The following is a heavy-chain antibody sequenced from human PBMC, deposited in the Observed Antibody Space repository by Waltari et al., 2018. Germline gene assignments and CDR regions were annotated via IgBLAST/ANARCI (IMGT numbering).Heavy chain of an antibody. CDR1: GFPFDHYA. Sequence: EEQLVESGGGVVRPGGSLRLSCAASGFPFDHYAMAWVRQAPGKGLGWVSGINGDGSSTGYADSVKGRFTISRDNAKNSLHLHVNSLTAEDTAFYYCARVNSNYVNWFDPWGQGTLVIVSS. V-gene: IGHV3-20*04. CDR2: INGDGSST. CDR3: ARVNSNYVNWFDP. D-gene: IGHD4-4*01. J-gene: IGHJ5*02.